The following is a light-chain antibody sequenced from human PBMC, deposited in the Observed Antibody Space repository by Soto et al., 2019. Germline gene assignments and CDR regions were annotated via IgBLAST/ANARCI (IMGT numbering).Light chain of an antibody. Sequence: QSALTQPASVSGSPGQSITISCTGTSSDVGAYNYVSWYQQHPGKAPKLMIYDVNLRPSGVSNRFSGSKSGNTASLTISGLQAEDESDYYCTSWTTSTTMKFGGGTKLTVL. CDR2: DVN. V-gene: IGLV2-14*01. CDR1: SSDVGAYNY. J-gene: IGLJ2*01. CDR3: TSWTTSTTMK.